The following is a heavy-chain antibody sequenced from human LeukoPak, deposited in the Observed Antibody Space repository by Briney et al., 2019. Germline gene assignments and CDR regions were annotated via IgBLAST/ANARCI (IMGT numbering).Heavy chain of an antibody. Sequence: SETLSLTCTVSGGSISSGGYYWSWNRQHPGKGLEWIGYIYYSGSTYYNPSLKSRVTISVDTSKNQFSLKLSSVTAADTAVYYCARAGSPGEMATIPFDYWGQGTLVTVSS. CDR1: GGSISSGGYY. J-gene: IGHJ4*02. V-gene: IGHV4-31*03. D-gene: IGHD5-12*01. CDR3: ARAGSPGEMATIPFDY. CDR2: IYYSGST.